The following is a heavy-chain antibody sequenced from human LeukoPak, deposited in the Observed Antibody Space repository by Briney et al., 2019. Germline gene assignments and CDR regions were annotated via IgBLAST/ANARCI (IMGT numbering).Heavy chain of an antibody. Sequence: SETLSLTCTVSGGSISSSSYYWGWIRQPPGKGLEWIGSIYYSGSTYYNPSLKSRVTISVDTSKNQFSLKLSSVTAADTAVYYCARVVTPVNWFDPWGQGTLVTVSS. J-gene: IGHJ5*02. D-gene: IGHD4-23*01. CDR3: ARVVTPVNWFDP. CDR2: IYYSGST. V-gene: IGHV4-39*01. CDR1: GGSISSSSYY.